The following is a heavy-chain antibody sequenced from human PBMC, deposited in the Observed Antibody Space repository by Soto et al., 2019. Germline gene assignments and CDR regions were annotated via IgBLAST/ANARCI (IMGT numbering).Heavy chain of an antibody. D-gene: IGHD1-1*01. V-gene: IGHV4-4*02. CDR2: IYHSGAT. J-gene: IGHJ4*02. CDR3: ARDLGTGTDY. Sequence: QVQLQESGPGLVKPSGTLSLTCTVSGDAITSSNWWSWVRQAPGKGLEGIGEIYHSGATTYNPSLKSRATISVDPSNNQFSLKLTSVTAADTAVYFCARDLGTGTDYWGRGTLVTVAS. CDR1: GDAITSSNW.